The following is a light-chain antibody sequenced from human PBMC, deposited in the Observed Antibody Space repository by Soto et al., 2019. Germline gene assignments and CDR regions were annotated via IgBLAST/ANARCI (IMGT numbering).Light chain of an antibody. J-gene: IGLJ2*01. Sequence: QSALTQPASLSGSPGQSITISCTGTSSDVGGNHSVSWYQQHPVKAPKLLLYYVSNRPSGGSHRFSGSKSGSSASLNISGLQAEDEAEYYCCSLGRNTTVVFCGGTKVTVL. CDR3: CSLGRNTTVV. CDR2: YVS. V-gene: IGLV2-14*01. CDR1: SSDVGGNHS.